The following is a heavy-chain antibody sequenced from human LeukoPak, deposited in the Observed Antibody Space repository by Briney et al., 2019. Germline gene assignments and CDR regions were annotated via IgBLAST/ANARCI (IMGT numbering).Heavy chain of an antibody. CDR1: GGSISSYH. V-gene: IGHV4-59*01. Sequence: PSETLSLTCTVSGGSISSYHWNWIRQPPGKGLEWIGYIYYSGSTDYNPSLKSRVTISVDTSKNPFSLKVSSVTAADTAVYYCARSPRISMVRGAFEMDVWGKGTTVTISS. D-gene: IGHD3-10*01. CDR3: ARSPRISMVRGAFEMDV. CDR2: IYYSGST. J-gene: IGHJ6*04.